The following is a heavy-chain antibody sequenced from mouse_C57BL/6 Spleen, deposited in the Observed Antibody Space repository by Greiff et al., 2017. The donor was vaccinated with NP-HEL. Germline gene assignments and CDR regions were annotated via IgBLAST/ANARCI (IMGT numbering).Heavy chain of an antibody. D-gene: IGHD2-3*01. J-gene: IGHJ3*01. V-gene: IGHV1-80*01. CDR3: ARDDGYYSY. CDR1: GYAFSSYW. Sequence: LQQSGASVKVSCKASGYAFSSYWMNWVKQRPGKGLEWIGQIYPGDGDTNYNGKFKGKATLTADKSSSTAYMQLSSLTSEDSAVYFCARDDGYYSYWGQGTLVTVSA. CDR2: IYPGDGDT.